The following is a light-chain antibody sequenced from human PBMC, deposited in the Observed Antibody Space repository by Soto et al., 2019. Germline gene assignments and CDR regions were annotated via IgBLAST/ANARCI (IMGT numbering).Light chain of an antibody. CDR2: AAS. V-gene: IGKV1-12*01. J-gene: IGKJ5*01. CDR1: QDISDW. Sequence: DIQMTQSPLSVSASVGDRVNITCRASQDISDWLAWYQQKPGKAPKLLIYAASSLQSGVPSRFSGSASGTDFILTISSLQPEDSATYFCHQANSFPITFGQGTRLEIK. CDR3: HQANSFPIT.